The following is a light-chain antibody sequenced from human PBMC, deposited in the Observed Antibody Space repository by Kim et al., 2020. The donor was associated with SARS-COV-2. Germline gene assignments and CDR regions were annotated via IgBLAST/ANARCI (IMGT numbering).Light chain of an antibody. J-gene: IGKJ2*01. CDR1: QCITRW. Sequence: GDGVNITFRHSQCITRWLVWYQQKPGKAPNLLISDASTLVSGVPSRFSGSGSGTEFTLTISSLHPDDSATYYSQQYKTFSYTFGLGTKL. CDR2: DAS. CDR3: QQYKTFSYT. V-gene: IGKV1-5*01.